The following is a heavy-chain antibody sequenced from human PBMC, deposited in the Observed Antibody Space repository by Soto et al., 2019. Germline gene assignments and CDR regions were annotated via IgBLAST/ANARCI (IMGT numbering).Heavy chain of an antibody. CDR3: ARDQYYFDSSGYYDF. Sequence: QIQLVQSGAEVMKPGASVRVSCETSGYTFVSYGISWVRQAPGQGLEWMGWISPYNGNTNYAEKFKDRVTLTTDTSTDTAFLDLRSLTSDDTAVYFCARDQYYFDSSGYYDFWGQGTLVTVSS. J-gene: IGHJ4*02. CDR1: GYTFVSYG. D-gene: IGHD3-22*01. V-gene: IGHV1-18*04. CDR2: ISPYNGNT.